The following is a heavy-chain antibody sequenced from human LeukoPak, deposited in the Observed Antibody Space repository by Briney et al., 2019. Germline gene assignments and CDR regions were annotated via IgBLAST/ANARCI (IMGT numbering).Heavy chain of an antibody. CDR3: AKDGNPYSSTWGDY. D-gene: IGHD6-13*01. CDR2: ISYDGSNK. V-gene: IGHV3-30*18. Sequence: PGGSLRLSCAASGFTFNSYGMHWVRQAPGKGLEWVAVISYDGSNKYYADSVKGRFTISRDNSKNTLYLQMNSLRAEDTAVYYCAKDGNPYSSTWGDYWGQGTLVTVSS. CDR1: GFTFNSYG. J-gene: IGHJ4*02.